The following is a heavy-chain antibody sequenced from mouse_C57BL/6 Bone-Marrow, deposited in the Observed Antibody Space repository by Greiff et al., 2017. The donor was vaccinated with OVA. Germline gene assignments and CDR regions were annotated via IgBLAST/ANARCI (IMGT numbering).Heavy chain of an antibody. Sequence: EVHLVESEGGLVQPGSSMKLSCTASGFTFSDYYMAWVRQVPEKGLEWVANINYDGSSTYYLDSLKSRFIIARDNAKNTLYLQMSRLKSEDTATYYGARDYYGGPNGYFDVWGTGTTVTVSS. D-gene: IGHD1-1*01. CDR3: ARDYYGGPNGYFDV. CDR2: INYDGSST. J-gene: IGHJ1*03. CDR1: GFTFSDYY. V-gene: IGHV5-16*01.